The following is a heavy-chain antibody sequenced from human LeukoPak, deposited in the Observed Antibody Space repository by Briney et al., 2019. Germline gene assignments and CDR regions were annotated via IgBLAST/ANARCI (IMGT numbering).Heavy chain of an antibody. D-gene: IGHD3-3*01. CDR3: ARTPYDFWSGYYIHYFDY. CDR2: IIPIFGTA. J-gene: IGHJ4*02. V-gene: IGHV1-69*01. CDR1: GGTFSSYA. Sequence: ASVKVSCKASGGTFSSYAISWVRQAPGQGLEWMGGIIPIFGTANYAQKFQGRVTITADESTSTAYMELSSLRSEDTAVYYCARTPYDFWSGYYIHYFDYWGQGTLVTVSS.